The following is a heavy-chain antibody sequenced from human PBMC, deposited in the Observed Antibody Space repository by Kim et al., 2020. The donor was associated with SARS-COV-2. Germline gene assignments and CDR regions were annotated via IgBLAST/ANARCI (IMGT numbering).Heavy chain of an antibody. CDR2: IWDDGSNK. V-gene: IGHV3-33*01. CDR3: VREVIAVGTHGAFDI. D-gene: IGHD2-21*01. Sequence: GGSLRLSCAASGFTFSNFAIHWVRQAPGKGLEWVAVIWDDGSNKYYEESVKGRFTISRDNSKNTVYLQMNSLRGEDTAVYYCVREVIAVGTHGAFDIWGQGTKVTVSS. J-gene: IGHJ3*02. CDR1: GFTFSNFA.